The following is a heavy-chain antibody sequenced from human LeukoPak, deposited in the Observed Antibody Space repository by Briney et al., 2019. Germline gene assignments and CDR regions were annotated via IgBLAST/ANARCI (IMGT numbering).Heavy chain of an antibody. J-gene: IGHJ3*02. CDR1: GGSFSGYY. D-gene: IGHD5-24*01. V-gene: IGHV4-59*01. CDR2: IYYSGST. Sequence: SETLSLTCAVYGGSFSGYYWSWIRQPPGKGLEWIGYIYYSGSTNYNPSLKSRVTISVDTSKNQFSLKLSSVTAADTAVYYCAKGDGYNYKDAFDIWGQGTMVTVSS. CDR3: AKGDGYNYKDAFDI.